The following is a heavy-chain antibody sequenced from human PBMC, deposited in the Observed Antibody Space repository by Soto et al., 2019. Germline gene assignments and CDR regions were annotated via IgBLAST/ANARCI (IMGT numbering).Heavy chain of an antibody. CDR3: ARDDNWNYEVLVY. CDR1: GGTFSSYA. V-gene: IGHV1-69*01. Sequence: QVQLVQSGAEVKKPGSSVKVSCKASGGTFSSYAISWVRQAPGQGLEWMGGIITIFGTANYARKFQGRVTITADESTSTAYRELSSLRSEDTAVYYCARDDNWNYEVLVYWGQGTLVTVAS. J-gene: IGHJ4*02. CDR2: IITIFGTA. D-gene: IGHD1-7*01.